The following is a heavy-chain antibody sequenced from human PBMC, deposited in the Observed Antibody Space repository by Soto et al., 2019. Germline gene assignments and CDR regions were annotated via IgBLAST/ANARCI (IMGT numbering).Heavy chain of an antibody. J-gene: IGHJ6*02. CDR1: GFAFDDDA. D-gene: IGHD3-10*01. V-gene: IGHV3-9*01. CDR2: ISWNSGAI. CDR3: AKDKGGSGSYVFGYYYGMDV. Sequence: GGSLRLSCAAAGFAFDDDAMHWVRQAPGKGLEWVSGISWNSGAIGYADSVKGRFTISRDNAKNSLYLQMNSLIPEDTALYYCAKDKGGSGSYVFGYYYGMDVWGQGTTVTVSS.